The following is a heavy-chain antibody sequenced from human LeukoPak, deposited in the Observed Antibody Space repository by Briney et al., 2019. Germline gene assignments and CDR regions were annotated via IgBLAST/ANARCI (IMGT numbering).Heavy chain of an antibody. J-gene: IGHJ4*02. CDR2: ISGRSSST. Sequence: GGSLRLSCAASGFTFSSYAMSWVRQTPGKGLEWVSGISGRSSSTYYADSVKGRFTISRDNSKNTLYLQMNSLRAEDTAVYYCAKDGPCSGTTFDYWGQGTLVTVSS. CDR1: GFTFSSYA. D-gene: IGHD1-1*01. CDR3: AKDGPCSGTTFDY. V-gene: IGHV3-23*01.